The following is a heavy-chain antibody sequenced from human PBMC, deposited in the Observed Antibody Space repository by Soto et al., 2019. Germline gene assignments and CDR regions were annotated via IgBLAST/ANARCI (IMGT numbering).Heavy chain of an antibody. CDR3: AGRVADDYVWGAHRRAGVDV. CDR1: GYTFTSYG. CDR2: ISAYNGNT. Sequence: QVQLVQSGAEVKKPGASVKVSCKASGYTFTSYGISWVRQAPGQGLEWMGWISAYNGNTNYAQKLQGRVTMTTDTSRSPAYLEMRRLRSEATDVYYLAGRVADDYVWGAHRRAGVDVWGQGPTVTVCS. V-gene: IGHV1-18*01. D-gene: IGHD3-16*01. J-gene: IGHJ6*02.